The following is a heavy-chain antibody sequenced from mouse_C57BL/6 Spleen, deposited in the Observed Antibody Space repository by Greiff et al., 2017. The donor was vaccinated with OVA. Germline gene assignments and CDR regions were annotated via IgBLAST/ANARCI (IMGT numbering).Heavy chain of an antibody. CDR2: IYPGDGDT. J-gene: IGHJ4*01. V-gene: IGHV1-82*01. D-gene: IGHD1-1*01. CDR3: ARSAGYGSSSYYYAMDD. Sequence: QVQLQQSGPELVKPGASVKISCKASGYAFSSSWMNWVKQRPGKGLEWIGRIYPGDGDTNYNGKFKGKATLTADKSSSTAYMQLSSLTSEDSAVYVCARSAGYGSSSYYYAMDDWGQGTSVTVSS. CDR1: GYAFSSSW.